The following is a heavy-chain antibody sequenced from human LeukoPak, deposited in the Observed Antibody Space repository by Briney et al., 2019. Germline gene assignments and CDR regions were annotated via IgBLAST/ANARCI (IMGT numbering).Heavy chain of an antibody. V-gene: IGHV3-9*01. D-gene: IGHD4-17*01. Sequence: GRSPRLSCAASGFTFDDYAMHWVRQAPGMGLEWVSGISWNSGSIGYADSVKGRFTISRDNAKNSLYLQMNSLRAEDTALYYCAKDIRSRVTTSFDYWGQGTLVTVSS. CDR2: ISWNSGSI. CDR3: AKDIRSRVTTSFDY. CDR1: GFTFDDYA. J-gene: IGHJ4*02.